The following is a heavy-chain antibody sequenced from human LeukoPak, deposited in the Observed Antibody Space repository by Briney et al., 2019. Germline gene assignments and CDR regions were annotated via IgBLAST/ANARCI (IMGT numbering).Heavy chain of an antibody. CDR3: ARAWRPTPKPTYYYDSSGYYALDY. CDR1: GGSFSGYY. V-gene: IGHV4-34*01. J-gene: IGHJ4*02. D-gene: IGHD3-22*01. Sequence: KPSETLSLTCAVYGGSFSGYYWSWIRQPPGKGLEWIGEINHSGSTNYNPSLKSRVTISVDMSKNQFSLKLSSVTAADTAVYYCARAWRPTPKPTYYYDSSGYYALDYWGQGTLVTVSS. CDR2: INHSGST.